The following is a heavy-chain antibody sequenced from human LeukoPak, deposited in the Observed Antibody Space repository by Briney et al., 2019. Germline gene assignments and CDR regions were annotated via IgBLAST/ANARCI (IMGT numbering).Heavy chain of an antibody. V-gene: IGHV1-69*13. CDR3: ARSMTTALRGDY. CDR2: FIPIFGTA. Sequence: ASVTVSCKASGYTFTTYGLSWVRQAPGQGLEWMGGFIPIFGTANYAQKFQGRVTITADESTSTAYMELSSLRSEDTAVYYCARSMTTALRGDYWGQGTVVTVSS. J-gene: IGHJ4*02. CDR1: GYTFTTYG. D-gene: IGHD4-11*01.